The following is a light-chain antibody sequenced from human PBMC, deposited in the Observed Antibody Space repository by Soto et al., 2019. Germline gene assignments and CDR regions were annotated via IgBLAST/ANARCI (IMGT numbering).Light chain of an antibody. Sequence: SYELTQPPSVSVAPGKTARITCGGNNIGSKSVHWYQQKPGQAPVLVIYYDSDRPSGIPERFSGSNSGNTATLTISRVEAGDEADYYWQVWDSSSDHPGNVVFGGGTKLTVL. V-gene: IGLV3-21*04. CDR1: NIGSKS. CDR3: QVWDSSSDHPGNVV. J-gene: IGLJ2*01. CDR2: YDS.